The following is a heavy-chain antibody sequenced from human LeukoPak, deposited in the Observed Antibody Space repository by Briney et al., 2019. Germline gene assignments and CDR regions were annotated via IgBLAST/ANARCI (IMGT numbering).Heavy chain of an antibody. CDR1: GGSISSSSYY. V-gene: IGHV4-39*01. CDR3: ARHGNDFWSGYYSGNFDY. CDR2: ISYSGST. D-gene: IGHD3-3*01. J-gene: IGHJ4*02. Sequence: SETLSLTCTVSGGSISSSSYYWGWIRQPPGKGLEWIGSISYSGSTYYNPSLKSRVTISVDTSKNQFSLKLSSVTAADTAVYYCARHGNDFWSGYYSGNFDYWGQGTLVTVSS.